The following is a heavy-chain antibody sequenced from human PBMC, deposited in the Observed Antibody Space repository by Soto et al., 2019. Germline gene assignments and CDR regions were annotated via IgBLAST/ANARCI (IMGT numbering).Heavy chain of an antibody. J-gene: IGHJ4*02. CDR1: GYSFTNYG. CDR2: ISVYNGNI. V-gene: IGHV1-18*04. Sequence: QVQLVQSGAEVKKPEASVKVSCKASGYSFTNYGFSWVRQAPGPGLEWMGWISVYNGNINFAEKFQGRVTMTTDTSTSTAYMELRNLRSDDTAVYYCARELGYCSGASCYWGDYWGQGTLVTVSS. D-gene: IGHD2-2*01. CDR3: ARELGYCSGASCYWGDY.